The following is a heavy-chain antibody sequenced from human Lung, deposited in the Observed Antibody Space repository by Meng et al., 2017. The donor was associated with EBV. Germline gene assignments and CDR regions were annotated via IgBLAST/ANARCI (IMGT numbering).Heavy chain of an antibody. V-gene: IGHV3-73*02. CDR3: TNLDY. J-gene: IGHJ4*02. CDR2: ITTQRSNYAT. Sequence: PVVGSAGGWVQPRVSLTLSCTVAGVSFAGSALHWVRQASGKGLEWIARITTQRSNYATAYAASVRGRFIISRDDSEKMMYLRMNSLKTDDTARYYCTNLDYWGQGTLVTVSS. CDR1: GVSFAGSA.